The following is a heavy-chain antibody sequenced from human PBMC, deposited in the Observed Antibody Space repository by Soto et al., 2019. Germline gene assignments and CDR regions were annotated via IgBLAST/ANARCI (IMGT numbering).Heavy chain of an antibody. CDR2: ISYDGSKI. J-gene: IGHJ4*02. D-gene: IGHD3-10*01. CDR3: ARTPYGAYHFAY. V-gene: IGHV3-30-3*01. Sequence: ESGGGVVQPGRSLRLSCAASGFTFSHHAMHWVRQAPGKGLEWLAVISYDGSKIYFADSVKGRFTISRDNSRNTLYLHMNSLRAEDTAIYYCARTPYGAYHFAYWCQGTLVTVSS. CDR1: GFTFSHHA.